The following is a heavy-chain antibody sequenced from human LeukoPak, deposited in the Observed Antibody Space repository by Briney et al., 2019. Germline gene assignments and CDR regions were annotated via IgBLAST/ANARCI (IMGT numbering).Heavy chain of an antibody. CDR1: GFTFSSYA. Sequence: GGSLRLSCAASGFTFSSYAMHWVRQAPGKGLEWVAVISYDGSNKYYADSVKGRFTISRDNSKNTLYLQMNSLRAEDTAVYYCARAEYDYVWGSYLTDYWGQGTLVTVSS. CDR2: ISYDGSNK. V-gene: IGHV3-30-3*01. D-gene: IGHD3-16*02. J-gene: IGHJ4*02. CDR3: ARAEYDYVWGSYLTDY.